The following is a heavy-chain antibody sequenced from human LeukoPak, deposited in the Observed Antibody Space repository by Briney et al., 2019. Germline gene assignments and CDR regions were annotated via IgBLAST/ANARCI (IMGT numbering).Heavy chain of an antibody. V-gene: IGHV4-59*01. CDR3: ARVVVVAAYTWFDP. CDR2: IYYSGST. J-gene: IGHJ5*02. CDR1: GGSISSYY. Sequence: SETLSLTCTVSGGSISSYYWSWIRQPPGKGLEWIGYIYYSGSTNYNPSLRSRVTISVDTSKNQFSLKLSSVTAADTAVYYCARVVVVAAYTWFDPWGQGTLVTVSS. D-gene: IGHD2-15*01.